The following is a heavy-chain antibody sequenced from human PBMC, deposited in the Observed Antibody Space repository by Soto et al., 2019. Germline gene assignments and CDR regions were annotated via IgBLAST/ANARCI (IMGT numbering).Heavy chain of an antibody. Sequence: SVKVSCKASGGTFSSYAISWVRQAPGQGLEWMGGIIPIFGTANYAQKFQGRVTITADESTSTAYMELSSLRSEDTAVYYCARVIKRGPAEGFEPWGHGTLVTVS. CDR3: ARVIKRGPAEGFEP. CDR1: GGTFSSYA. J-gene: IGHJ5*02. CDR2: IIPIFGTA. V-gene: IGHV1-69*13. D-gene: IGHD1-26*01.